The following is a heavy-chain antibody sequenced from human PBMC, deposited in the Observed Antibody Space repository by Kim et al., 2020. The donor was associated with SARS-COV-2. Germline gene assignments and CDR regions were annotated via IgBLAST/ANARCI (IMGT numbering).Heavy chain of an antibody. D-gene: IGHD3-10*01. J-gene: IGHJ6*02. V-gene: IGHV4-4*02. CDR1: GGSISSSNW. CDR3: VTSGSGTQMGYYGMDV. CDR2: IYHSGST. Sequence: SETLSLTCAVSGGSISSSNWWSWVRQPPGKGLEWIGEIYHSGSTNYNPSLKSRVTISVDKSKNQFSLKLSSVTAADTAVYYCVTSGSGTQMGYYGMDVWGQGTTVTVS.